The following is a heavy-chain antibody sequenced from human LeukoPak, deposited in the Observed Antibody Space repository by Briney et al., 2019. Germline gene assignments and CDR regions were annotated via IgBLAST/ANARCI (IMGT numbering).Heavy chain of an antibody. D-gene: IGHD3-3*01. V-gene: IGHV3-30*03. Sequence: PGGSLRLSCAASGFTFSSYGMHWVRQAPGKGLEWVAVISYDGSNKYYADPVKGRFTISRDNSKNTLYLQMNSLRAEDTAVYYCARDPNLEWLLPIYYYYGMDVWGQGTTVTVSS. CDR1: GFTFSSYG. CDR3: ARDPNLEWLLPIYYYYGMDV. J-gene: IGHJ6*02. CDR2: ISYDGSNK.